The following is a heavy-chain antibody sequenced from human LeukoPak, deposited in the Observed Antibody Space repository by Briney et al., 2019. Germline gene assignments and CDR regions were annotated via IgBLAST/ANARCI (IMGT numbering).Heavy chain of an antibody. D-gene: IGHD1-1*01. J-gene: IGHJ4*02. CDR3: ARWVHKLAHFDY. Sequence: PSETLSLTCAVYGGSFSDNYWTWIRQPPGKGLEWIGEIYHSGRNKYNPSLKSRVTISVDTSKNQFSLQLDSVTAADTAVYYCARWVHKLAHFDYWGQGTLVTVSS. CDR2: IYHSGRN. CDR1: GGSFSDNY. V-gene: IGHV4-34*01.